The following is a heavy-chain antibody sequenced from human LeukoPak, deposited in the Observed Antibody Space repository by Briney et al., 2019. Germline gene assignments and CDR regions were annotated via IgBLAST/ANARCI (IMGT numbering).Heavy chain of an antibody. CDR3: ARQDALGKFLPPYYIDA. V-gene: IGHV4-59*08. D-gene: IGHD1-26*01. CDR2: ISETGST. CDR1: GGSIRSYN. J-gene: IGHJ6*03. Sequence: SETLSLTCTVSGGSIRSYNWNWIRQPPGKGLEWIGSISETGSTNYNSSLENRITLSLDTSKSQISLNLRSATVADTAVYYCARQDALGKFLPPYYIDAWGRGTTVIVS.